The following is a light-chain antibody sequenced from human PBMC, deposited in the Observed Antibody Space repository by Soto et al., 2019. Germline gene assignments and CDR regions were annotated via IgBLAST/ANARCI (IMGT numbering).Light chain of an antibody. CDR1: QGISSY. J-gene: IGKJ1*01. V-gene: IGKV1-8*01. Sequence: IQMTQSPSSVSASVGDRVTITCRASQGISSYLAWYQQKPGKAPKLLISAASTLQSGVPSRFSGSGSGTDFTLTFSCLQSEDFATYYCQQYYSYPWTFGQGTKVDIK. CDR3: QQYYSYPWT. CDR2: AAS.